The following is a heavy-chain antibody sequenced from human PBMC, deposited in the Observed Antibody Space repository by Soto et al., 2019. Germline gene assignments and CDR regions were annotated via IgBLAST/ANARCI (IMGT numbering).Heavy chain of an antibody. J-gene: IGHJ6*02. CDR3: ARDAPVGGSGSYEYYYGMDV. Sequence: QVQLVQSGAEVKKPGASVKVSCKASGYTFTSYGISWVRQAPGQGLEWMGWISAYNGNTNYAQKLQGRVTMTTDTSTSTAYMELRSLRSDDTAVYYCARDAPVGGSGSYEYYYGMDVWGQGTTVTVSS. CDR2: ISAYNGNT. D-gene: IGHD3-10*01. V-gene: IGHV1-18*01. CDR1: GYTFTSYG.